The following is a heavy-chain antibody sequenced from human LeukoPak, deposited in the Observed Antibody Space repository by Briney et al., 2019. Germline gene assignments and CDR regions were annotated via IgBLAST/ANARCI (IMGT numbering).Heavy chain of an antibody. CDR1: GFTFSNYW. J-gene: IGHJ4*02. V-gene: IGHV3-7*01. CDR2: IKQDGSEK. D-gene: IGHD1-26*01. CDR3: AREVGATVDY. Sequence: PGGSLRLSCAAPGFTFSNYWMSWVRQAPGKGLEWVANIKQDGSEKYYVDSVKGRFTISRDNAKNSLYLQMNSLRAEDTAVYYCAREVGATVDYWGQGTLVTVSS.